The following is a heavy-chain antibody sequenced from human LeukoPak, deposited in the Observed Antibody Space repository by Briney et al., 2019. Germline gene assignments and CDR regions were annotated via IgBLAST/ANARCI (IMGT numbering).Heavy chain of an antibody. J-gene: IGHJ6*03. CDR1: GFSLTSYN. V-gene: IGHV3-48*01. CDR2: LSRSGHAI. D-gene: IGHD2-15*01. Sequence: GGSLRLSCAASGFSLTSYNMNWVRQAPGKGLEWVSFLSRSGHAIYYADSVKGRFTISRDSAKNSLSLQMGSLRGDDTAVYYCARELYSCCHYMDVWGKGTTVTVSS. CDR3: ARELYSCCHYMDV.